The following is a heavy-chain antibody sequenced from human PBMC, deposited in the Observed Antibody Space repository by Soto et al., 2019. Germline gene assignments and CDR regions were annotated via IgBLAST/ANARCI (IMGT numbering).Heavy chain of an antibody. CDR2: MNPNSGNT. CDR1: GYTFTSYD. V-gene: IGHV1-8*01. J-gene: IGHJ4*02. CDR3: ARGPRNWGVDY. D-gene: IGHD7-27*01. Sequence: QVQLVQSGAEVKKPGASVKVSCKAAGYTFTSYDINWVRQATGQDFEWMGWMNPNSGNTAYAQKLQGRVTMTRDTSKSTAFMELSSLTSEDTAVYYCARGPRNWGVDYWGQGTLVTVSS.